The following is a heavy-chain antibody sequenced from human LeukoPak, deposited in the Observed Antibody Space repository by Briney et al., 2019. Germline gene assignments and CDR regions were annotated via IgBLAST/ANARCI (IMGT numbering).Heavy chain of an antibody. CDR3: ARDRSRPEYSSGWGPFDY. CDR2: IIPIFGTA. J-gene: IGHJ4*02. CDR1: GGTFSSYA. Sequence: SVKVSCKASGGTFSSYAISWVRQAPGQGLEWMGGIIPIFGTANYAQKFQGRVTTTTDESTSTAYMELSSLRSEDTAVYYCARDRSRPEYSSGWGPFDYWGQGTLVTVSS. V-gene: IGHV1-69*05. D-gene: IGHD6-19*01.